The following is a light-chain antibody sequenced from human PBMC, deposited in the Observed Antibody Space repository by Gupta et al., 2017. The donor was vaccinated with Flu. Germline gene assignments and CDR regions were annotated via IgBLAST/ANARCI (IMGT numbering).Light chain of an antibody. CDR2: GAV. Sequence: PDTLFVSPGERATLSCRASRVIYGRLAWYQQKPGQGPRLLMSGAVTRAADIPPRFSGSGSATEFTLTIDSLQSEDSAVYYCQQYDTWPYSFGQGTKVEIK. CDR1: RVIYGR. J-gene: IGKJ2*03. V-gene: IGKV3-15*01. CDR3: QQYDTWPYS.